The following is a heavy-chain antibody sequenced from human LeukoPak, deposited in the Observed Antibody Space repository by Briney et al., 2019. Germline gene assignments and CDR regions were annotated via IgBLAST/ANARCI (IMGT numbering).Heavy chain of an antibody. CDR3: ASLMVRGVTGDDWFDP. D-gene: IGHD3-10*01. CDR2: IIPIFGTA. Sequence: ASVKVSCKASGGTFSSYAISWVRQAPGQGLEWMGGIIPIFGTANYAQKFQGRVTITADKSTSTAYMELSSLRSEDTAVYYCASLMVRGVTGDDWFDPWGQGTLVTVSS. V-gene: IGHV1-69*06. J-gene: IGHJ5*02. CDR1: GGTFSSYA.